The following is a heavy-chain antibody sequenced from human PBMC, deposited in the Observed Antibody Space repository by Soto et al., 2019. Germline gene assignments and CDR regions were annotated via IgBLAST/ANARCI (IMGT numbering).Heavy chain of an antibody. V-gene: IGHV3-23*01. CDR1: GFTFSSYA. CDR3: AKDPVVVVVAATDLNWFDP. Sequence: EVQLLESGGGLVQPGGSLRLSCAASGFTFSSYAMSWVRQAPGKGLEWVPAISGSGGSTYYADSVKGRFTISRDNSKNTLYLQMNSLRAEDTAVYYCAKDPVVVVVAATDLNWFDPWGQGTLVTVSS. CDR2: ISGSGGST. J-gene: IGHJ5*02. D-gene: IGHD2-15*01.